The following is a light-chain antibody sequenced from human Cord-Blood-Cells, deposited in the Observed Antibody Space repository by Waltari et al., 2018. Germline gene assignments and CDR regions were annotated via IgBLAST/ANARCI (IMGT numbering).Light chain of an antibody. CDR1: SSDVGGYNY. CDR3: SSYAGSNVV. CDR2: EVS. J-gene: IGLJ2*01. V-gene: IGLV2-8*01. Sequence: QSALTQPPSASGSPGQSVTISCTGTSSDVGGYNYVSWYQQHPGKAPKLMIYEVSKRASGVPDRCSGSKAGNTASLTVSGLQAEDEADYYCSSYAGSNVVFGGGTKLTVL.